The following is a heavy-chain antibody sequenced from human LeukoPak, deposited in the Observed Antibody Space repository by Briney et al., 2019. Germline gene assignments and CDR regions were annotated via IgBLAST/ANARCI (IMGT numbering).Heavy chain of an antibody. V-gene: IGHV3-21*01. CDR2: ISPSSSYI. CDR3: ARDLERITLVRGVIPNWFDP. D-gene: IGHD3-10*01. J-gene: IGHJ5*02. Sequence: PGGSLRLSCAASGFTFSSYSINWVRQAPEQGLEWVSSISPSSSYIYYTDSVRGRFTISRDNSKNSLYLQMNSLRAEDTAVYYCARDLERITLVRGVIPNWFDPWGQGTLVTVSS. CDR1: GFTFSSYS.